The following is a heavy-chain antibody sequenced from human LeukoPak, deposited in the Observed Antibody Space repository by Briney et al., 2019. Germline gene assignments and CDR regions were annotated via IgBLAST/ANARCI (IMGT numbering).Heavy chain of an antibody. D-gene: IGHD2-2*01. Sequence: SETLSLTCAVYGGSFSGYYWSWIRQPPGKGLEWIGEINHSGSTNYNPSLKSRVTISVDTSKNQFSLKLSSVTAADTAVYYCARVSLGEYQLLPCYYYYYMDVWGKGTTVTVSS. CDR2: INHSGST. CDR1: GGSFSGYY. CDR3: ARVSLGEYQLLPCYYYYYMDV. J-gene: IGHJ6*03. V-gene: IGHV4-34*01.